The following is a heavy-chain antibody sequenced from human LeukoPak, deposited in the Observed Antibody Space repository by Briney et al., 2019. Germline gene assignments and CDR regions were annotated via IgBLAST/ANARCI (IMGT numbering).Heavy chain of an antibody. CDR3: ARVNSGRDLDY. CDR2: INTNTGNP. J-gene: IGHJ4*02. Sequence: ASVKVSCEASGYTFTSYAMNWVRQAPGQGLEWMGWINTNTGNPTYAQGFTGRFVFSLDTSVSTAYLQISSLKAADTAVYYCARVNSGRDLDYWGQGTLVTVSS. V-gene: IGHV7-4-1*02. D-gene: IGHD1-26*01. CDR1: GYTFTSYA.